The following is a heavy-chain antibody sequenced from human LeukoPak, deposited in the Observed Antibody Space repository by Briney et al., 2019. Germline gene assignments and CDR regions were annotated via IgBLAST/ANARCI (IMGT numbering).Heavy chain of an antibody. J-gene: IGHJ6*04. Sequence: SETLSLTCTVSGGSVSSGSYYWSWVRQPPGKGLEWIGYIDYSGSTNYNPSLKSRGTISVDTSKNQFSLKLSSVTAADTAVYYCAIDIVVVPAAHVGGYYYYYGMDVWGKGTTVTVSS. CDR1: GGSVSSGSYY. D-gene: IGHD2-2*01. CDR2: IDYSGST. CDR3: AIDIVVVPAAHVGGYYYYYGMDV. V-gene: IGHV4-61*01.